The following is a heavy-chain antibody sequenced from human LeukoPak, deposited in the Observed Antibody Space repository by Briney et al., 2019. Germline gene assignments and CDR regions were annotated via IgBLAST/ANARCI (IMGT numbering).Heavy chain of an antibody. CDR2: IYSGGST. Sequence: PGGSLRLSCAASGFTVSSNYMSWVRQAPGKGLEWVSIIYSGGSTDYADSVKGRFTISRDNSKNTLYLQLNSLRAEDTAVYYCARDVPLDYWGQGTLVTVSS. CDR1: GFTVSSNY. J-gene: IGHJ4*02. CDR3: ARDVPLDY. V-gene: IGHV3-53*01.